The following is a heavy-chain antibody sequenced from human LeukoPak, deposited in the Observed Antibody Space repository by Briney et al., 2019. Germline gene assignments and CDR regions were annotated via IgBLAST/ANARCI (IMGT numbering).Heavy chain of an antibody. Sequence: SETLSLTCTVSGGSLSSGTYYWGWVRQQPGRGREWIGYIYYSGSTYYNPSLKSRVAIPVDSSKNQFSLTLSSVTAADTAVYYCARADYYGSAFDSWGQGTLVTVSS. D-gene: IGHD3-10*01. CDR3: ARADYYGSAFDS. V-gene: IGHV4-31*03. CDR1: GGSLSSGTYY. CDR2: IYYSGST. J-gene: IGHJ3*02.